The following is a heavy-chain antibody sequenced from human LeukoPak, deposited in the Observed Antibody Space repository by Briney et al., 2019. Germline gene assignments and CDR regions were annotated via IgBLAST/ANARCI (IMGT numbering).Heavy chain of an antibody. CDR1: GGSISSGSYY. CDR3: ARAKKRPARVIDY. Sequence: SQTLSLTCTVSGGSISSGSYYWSWIRQPAGKGLEWIGRIYTSGSTNYNPSLKSRVTISVDTSKNQFSLKLSSVTAADTAVYYCARAKKRPARVIDYWGQGILVTVSS. V-gene: IGHV4-61*02. D-gene: IGHD6-6*01. CDR2: IYTSGST. J-gene: IGHJ4*02.